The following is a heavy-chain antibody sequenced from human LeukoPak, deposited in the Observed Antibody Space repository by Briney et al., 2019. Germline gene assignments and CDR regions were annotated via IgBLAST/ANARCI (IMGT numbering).Heavy chain of an antibody. CDR2: SNDSGGT. Sequence: SETLSLTCAVYGGTFSGYYWSWIRQPPGKRLEWVGESNDSGGTNYNPSLKSRITISADKSKNQVSLKLTSVTAADTAVYYCARLSVIVGSTLEYYYYYMDVWGQGTTVTVSS. J-gene: IGHJ6*03. CDR1: GGTFSGYY. CDR3: ARLSVIVGSTLEYYYYYMDV. V-gene: IGHV4-34*01. D-gene: IGHD1-26*01.